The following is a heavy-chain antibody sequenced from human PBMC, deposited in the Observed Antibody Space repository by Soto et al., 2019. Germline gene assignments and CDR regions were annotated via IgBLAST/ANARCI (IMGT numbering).Heavy chain of an antibody. Sequence: EVQLLESGGGLVQPGGSLRLSCAASGFTFTRYAMSWVRQAPGKGLEWVSGIGATGSNIHYADSVRGRFTISRDISKNTRDLQMNCLTVDDTAVYYCAKDPNGDYIGGFDMLGQGTMVTVSS. CDR3: AKDPNGDYIGGFDM. CDR2: IGATGSNI. D-gene: IGHD4-17*01. J-gene: IGHJ3*02. CDR1: GFTFTRYA. V-gene: IGHV3-23*01.